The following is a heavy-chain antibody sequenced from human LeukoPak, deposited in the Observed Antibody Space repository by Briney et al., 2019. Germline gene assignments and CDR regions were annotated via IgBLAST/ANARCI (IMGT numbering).Heavy chain of an antibody. CDR1: GGSISRGGYS. Sequence: SETLSLTCAVSGGSISRGGYSWSWIRQPPGKGLEWIGYIYHSGSTYYNPSLKSRVTISVDKSKNQFSLKLSSVTAADTAVYYCARATYCSGGNCYKLRYFDLWGRGTLVTVSS. CDR3: ARATYCSGGNCYKLRYFDL. V-gene: IGHV4-30-2*01. J-gene: IGHJ2*01. CDR2: IYHSGST. D-gene: IGHD2-15*01.